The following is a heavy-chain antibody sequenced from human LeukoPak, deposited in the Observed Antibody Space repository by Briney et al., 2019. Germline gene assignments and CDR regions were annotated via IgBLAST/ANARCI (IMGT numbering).Heavy chain of an antibody. Sequence: GGSLRLSCAASGFTFSSYGMQWVRQAPGKGLEWVAVISYDGSNKYYADSVKGRFTISRDNSKNTLYLQMNSLRAEDTAVYYCAKEEGVEMATITDYWGQGTLVTVSS. CDR1: GFTFSSYG. V-gene: IGHV3-30*18. J-gene: IGHJ4*02. D-gene: IGHD5-24*01. CDR3: AKEEGVEMATITDY. CDR2: ISYDGSNK.